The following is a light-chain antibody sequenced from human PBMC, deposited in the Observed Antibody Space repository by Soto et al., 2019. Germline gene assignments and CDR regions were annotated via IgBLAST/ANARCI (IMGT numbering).Light chain of an antibody. CDR1: SSNIGAGYD. V-gene: IGLV1-40*01. J-gene: IGLJ2*01. CDR2: GNS. CDR3: QSYDSNLSVV. Sequence: QSVLTQPPSVSGAPGQRVTISCTGSSSNIGAGYDVHWYQQLPGTAPKLLIYGNSNRPSGVPDRFSGSKSGTSASLAITGLQAEYEADYYCQSYDSNLSVVLGGGTKRTVL.